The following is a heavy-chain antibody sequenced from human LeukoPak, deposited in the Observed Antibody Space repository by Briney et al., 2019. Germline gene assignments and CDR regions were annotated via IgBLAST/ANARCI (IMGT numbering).Heavy chain of an antibody. Sequence: GGSLRLSCAASGFTFSSYGMHWVRQAPGKGLEWVAVISYDGSNKYYADSVKGRFTISRDNSKNTLYLQMNSLRAEDTAVYYCAKGLPDYWGQGTLVTVSS. V-gene: IGHV3-30*18. CDR3: AKGLPDY. CDR1: GFTFSSYG. CDR2: ISYDGSNK. J-gene: IGHJ4*02.